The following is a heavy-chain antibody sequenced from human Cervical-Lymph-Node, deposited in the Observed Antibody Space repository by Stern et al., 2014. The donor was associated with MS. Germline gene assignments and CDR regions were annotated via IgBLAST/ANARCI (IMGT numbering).Heavy chain of an antibody. V-gene: IGHV3-48*02. Sequence: EVQLVESGGGLVQPGGSLRLSCAASGFTFSRYRMNWVRQAPGKGLEWVSDISSSSSTIYYADSVKGRFTISRDNAKNSLYLQMNSLRDEDTAVYYCARVSWIQLWLYFDYWGQGTLVTVSS. J-gene: IGHJ4*02. D-gene: IGHD5-18*01. CDR1: GFTFSRYR. CDR3: ARVSWIQLWLYFDY. CDR2: ISSSSSTI.